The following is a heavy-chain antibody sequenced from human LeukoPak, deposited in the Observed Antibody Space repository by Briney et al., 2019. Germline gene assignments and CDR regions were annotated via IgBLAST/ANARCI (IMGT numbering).Heavy chain of an antibody. V-gene: IGHV3-74*01. CDR3: ARDYGRSRDYGMDV. J-gene: IGHJ6*02. CDR2: INSDGSST. D-gene: IGHD3-10*01. CDR1: GFTFSTYW. Sequence: GGSLRLSCAATGFTFSTYWMHWVRQAPGKGLVWVSRINSDGSSTTYADSVKGRFTISRDNAKNTLYLQMNSLRAEDTAEYYCARDYGRSRDYGMDVWGQGTTVTVSS.